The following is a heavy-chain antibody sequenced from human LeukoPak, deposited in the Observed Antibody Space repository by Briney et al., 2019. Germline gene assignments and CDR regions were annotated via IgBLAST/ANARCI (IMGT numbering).Heavy chain of an antibody. Sequence: GGSLRLSCAASGFTFSSYWMSRVRQAPGKGLEWVANIKEDGSEKYYVDSVKGRFTISRDNAKNSLYLQMNNLRAEDTALYYCARHNPLWGYWGQGTLVTVSS. V-gene: IGHV3-7*04. CDR1: GFTFSSYW. J-gene: IGHJ4*02. D-gene: IGHD1-14*01. CDR3: ARHNPLWGY. CDR2: IKEDGSEK.